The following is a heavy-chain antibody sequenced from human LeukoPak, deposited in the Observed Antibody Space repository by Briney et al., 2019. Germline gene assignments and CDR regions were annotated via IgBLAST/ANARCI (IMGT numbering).Heavy chain of an antibody. V-gene: IGHV3-73*01. CDR3: RAAADLNDY. D-gene: IGHD6-13*01. Sequence: GGSLKLSCAASGFTFSGSAMHRVRQASGKGLEWLGRIRSKADSYTPAYAASVKGRFIVSRDDSKNAAYLQMNSLKTEDTAVYYCRAAADLNDYWGQGTLVTVSS. CDR2: IRSKADSYTP. J-gene: IGHJ4*02. CDR1: GFTFSGSA.